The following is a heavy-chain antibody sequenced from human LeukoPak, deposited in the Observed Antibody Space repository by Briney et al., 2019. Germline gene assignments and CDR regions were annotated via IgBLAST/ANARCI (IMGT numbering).Heavy chain of an antibody. CDR1: GFTFSSYA. CDR3: AKGIQWELPLEY. Sequence: PGGSLRPSCATSGFTFSSYAMSWVRQAPGKGLEWVSAISGSGGSTYHADSVKGRFTISRDKSKNTLYLQMNSVRAEDTAVYYCAKGIQWELPLEYWGQGTLVTVSS. CDR2: ISGSGGST. J-gene: IGHJ4*02. D-gene: IGHD1-26*01. V-gene: IGHV3-23*01.